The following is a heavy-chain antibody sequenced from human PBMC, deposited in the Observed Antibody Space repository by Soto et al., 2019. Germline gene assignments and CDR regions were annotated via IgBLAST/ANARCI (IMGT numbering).Heavy chain of an antibody. J-gene: IGHJ4*02. CDR1: GYNFPTYW. D-gene: IGHD5-18*01. CDR2: FYPGDSDT. V-gene: IGHV5-51*01. CDR3: ARVTSDHRDLTYGYEYLDY. Sequence: PGESLKISCKGSGYNFPTYWIAWVRQMPGKGLEWMGIFYPGDSDTRYSPSFQGQVTISGDKSISTAYLQWSSLKASDTAIYYCARVTSDHRDLTYGYEYLDYWGPGTLVTVSS.